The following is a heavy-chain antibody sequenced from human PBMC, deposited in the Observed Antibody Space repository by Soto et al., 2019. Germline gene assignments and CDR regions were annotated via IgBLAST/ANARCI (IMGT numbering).Heavy chain of an antibody. V-gene: IGHV3-23*01. J-gene: IGHJ4*02. CDR1: GFSFGFHG. Sequence: GGSLRLSCTASGFSFGFHGMTWVRQAPGKGLEWVSTINDKSTNTHYIDSVRGRFTISRDNSQNTLYLQMDRLRAEDTAIYFCVAWVHQHLDFWGRGTRVTVLL. D-gene: IGHD3-16*01. CDR3: VAWVHQHLDF. CDR2: INDKSTNT.